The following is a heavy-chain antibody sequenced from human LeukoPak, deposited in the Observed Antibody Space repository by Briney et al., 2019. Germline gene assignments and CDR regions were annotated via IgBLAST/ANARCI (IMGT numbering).Heavy chain of an antibody. CDR2: IYSSGTT. Sequence: SETLSLTCTVSDGSISSDYWSWIRQPPGKGLEWIGYIYSSGTTNYNPSLKSRVTISVDTSKNQYSLRLSSVTAADTAVYYCARHFGCSSTSCYPTPYYYYYYMDVWGKGTTVTVSS. D-gene: IGHD2-2*01. CDR1: DGSISSDY. J-gene: IGHJ6*03. V-gene: IGHV4-59*08. CDR3: ARHFGCSSTSCYPTPYYYYYYMDV.